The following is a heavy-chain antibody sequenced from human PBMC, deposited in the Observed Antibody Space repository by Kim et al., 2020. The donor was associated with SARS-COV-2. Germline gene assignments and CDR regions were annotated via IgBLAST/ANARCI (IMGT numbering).Heavy chain of an antibody. CDR3: ARGASTMFYYYYGMDV. D-gene: IGHD3-10*02. J-gene: IGHJ6*02. Sequence: SVKGRFTISRDNSKNTLYLQMNSLRAEDTAVYYCARGASTMFYYYYGMDVWGQGTTVTVSS. V-gene: IGHV3-30*07.